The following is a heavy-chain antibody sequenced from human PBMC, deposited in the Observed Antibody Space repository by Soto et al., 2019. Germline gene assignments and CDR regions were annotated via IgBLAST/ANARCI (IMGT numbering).Heavy chain of an antibody. V-gene: IGHV1-8*01. D-gene: IGHD1-20*01. CDR1: GYSFSDSD. Sequence: VQLVQSGAEVKKPGASVKVSCKASGYSFSDSDINWVRQATGRGPEWMGWMNPNSGNTGYAQKFQGRVTMTRNTSINTAYMELSSLGSEDTAVYYCARDNRYNWNDEGWFDPWGQGTLVTVSS. J-gene: IGHJ5*02. CDR2: MNPNSGNT. CDR3: ARDNRYNWNDEGWFDP.